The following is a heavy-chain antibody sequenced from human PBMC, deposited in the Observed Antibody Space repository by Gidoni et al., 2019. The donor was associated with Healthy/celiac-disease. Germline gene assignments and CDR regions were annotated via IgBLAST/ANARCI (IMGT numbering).Heavy chain of an antibody. J-gene: IGHJ5*02. V-gene: IGHV3-64D*06. CDR3: VKDRIVGATTYNWFDP. CDR2: ISSNGGST. D-gene: IGHD1-26*01. CDR1: GFTFSSYA. Sequence: EVQLVESGGGLVQPGGSLRLSCSASGFTFSSYAMHWVRQAPGKGLEYVSAISSNGGSTYYADSVKGRFTISRDNSKNTLYLQMSSLRAEDTAVYYCVKDRIVGATTYNWFDPWGQGTLVTVSS.